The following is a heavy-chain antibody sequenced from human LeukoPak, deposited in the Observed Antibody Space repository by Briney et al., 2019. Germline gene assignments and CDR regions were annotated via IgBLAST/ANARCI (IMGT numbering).Heavy chain of an antibody. D-gene: IGHD3-22*01. V-gene: IGHV3-64*01. CDR1: GFTFSRYA. CDR2: ISSNGGST. CDR3: ARVSGRYYSDSTGFIVY. Sequence: PGGSLRLSCAASGFTFSRYAMHWVRQAPGKGLEYVSAISSNGGSTYYANSVKGRFTISRDNTKNTLYLQMGSLGPEDMALYYCARVSGRYYSDSTGFIVYWGQGGLVSVSS. J-gene: IGHJ4*02.